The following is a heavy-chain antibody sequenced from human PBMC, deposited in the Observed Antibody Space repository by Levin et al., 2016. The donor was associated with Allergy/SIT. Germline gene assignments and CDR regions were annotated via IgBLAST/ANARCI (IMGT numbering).Heavy chain of an antibody. V-gene: IGHV1-46*01. CDR3: ARDRLYCGGDCPPGGWFDP. J-gene: IGHJ5*02. CDR2: INPSGGST. D-gene: IGHD2-21*02. Sequence: WVRQAPGQGLEWMGIINPSGGSTSYAQKFQGRVTMTRDTSTSTVYMELSSLRSEDTAVYYCARDRLYCGGDCPPGGWFDPWGQGTLVTVSS.